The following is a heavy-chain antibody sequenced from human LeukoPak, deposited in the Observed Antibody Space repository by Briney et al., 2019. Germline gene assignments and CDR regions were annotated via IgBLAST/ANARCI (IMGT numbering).Heavy chain of an antibody. V-gene: IGHV3-48*03. CDR1: GFPFSIYE. D-gene: IGHD6-19*01. CDR3: ALLAVASDFDY. CDR2: IGSSGTTI. J-gene: IGHJ4*02. Sequence: PGGSLRLSCAVSGFPFSIYEMNWVRQAPGEGLEWVSNIGSSGTTIYYADSVKGRFSISRDNAKSSLYLQMNSLRVEDTAVYYCALLAVASDFDYWGQGALVIVSS.